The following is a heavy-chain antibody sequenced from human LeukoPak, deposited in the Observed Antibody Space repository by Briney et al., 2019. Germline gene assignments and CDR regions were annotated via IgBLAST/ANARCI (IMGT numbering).Heavy chain of an antibody. CDR1: GFTFSTHT. D-gene: IGHD3-10*01. CDR3: SRGWELIHPKSNYYMDV. Sequence: GGSLRLSCVVSGFTFSTHTMNWVRRAPGKGLEWVSAISGSSTFIYYADSVKGRFTISRDDAENSLFLQMDSLRAEDTAVYYCSRGWELIHPKSNYYMDVWGKGTMVTVSS. J-gene: IGHJ6*03. CDR2: ISGSSTFI. V-gene: IGHV3-21*01.